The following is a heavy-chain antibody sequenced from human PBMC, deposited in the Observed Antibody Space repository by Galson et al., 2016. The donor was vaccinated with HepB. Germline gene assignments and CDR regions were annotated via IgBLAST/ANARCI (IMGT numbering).Heavy chain of an antibody. Sequence: QSGAEVKKPGESLKISCKGSGYSFANYWIGWVRQMPGKGLEWMGIIYPGDSDTRYSPSFQGQVTISADKSISTACLQWSSLKASDTAMYYCARHPKRNTVVPIFKKATYYYYGMDVWGQGTTVTVSS. CDR2: IYPGDSDT. V-gene: IGHV5-51*01. CDR1: GYSFANYW. D-gene: IGHD4-23*01. J-gene: IGHJ6*02. CDR3: ARHPKRNTVVPIFKKATYYYYGMDV.